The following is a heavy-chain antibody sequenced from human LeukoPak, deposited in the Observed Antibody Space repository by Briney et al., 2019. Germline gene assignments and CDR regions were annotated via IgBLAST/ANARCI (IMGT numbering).Heavy chain of an antibody. V-gene: IGHV1-18*01. CDR2: ISAYNGNT. D-gene: IGHD3-22*01. CDR1: GYTFTSYG. CDR3: ATLSLYDSSGYTIGLDY. J-gene: IGHJ4*02. Sequence: ASVKVSCKASGYTFTSYGISWVRQAPGQGLEWMGWISAYNGNTNYAQKLQGRVTMTEDTSTDTAYMELSSLRSEDTAVYYCATLSLYDSSGYTIGLDYWGQGTLVTVSS.